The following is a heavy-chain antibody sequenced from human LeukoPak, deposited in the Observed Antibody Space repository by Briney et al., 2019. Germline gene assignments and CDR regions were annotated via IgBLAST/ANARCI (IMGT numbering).Heavy chain of an antibody. J-gene: IGHJ4*02. V-gene: IGHV3-48*04. CDR3: ARVVAPVAPSDY. Sequence: GGSLRLSCAASGFTFSSYTMNWVRQAPGKGLEWVSYISSGSTTIYYADSVKGRFTISRDNAKNSLYLQMNSLRAEDTAVYYCARVVAPVAPSDYWGQGTLVTVSS. CDR2: ISSGSTTI. D-gene: IGHD2-15*01. CDR1: GFTFSSYT.